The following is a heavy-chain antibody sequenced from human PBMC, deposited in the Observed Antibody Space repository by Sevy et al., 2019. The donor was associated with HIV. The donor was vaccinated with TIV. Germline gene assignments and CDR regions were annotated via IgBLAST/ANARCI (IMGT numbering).Heavy chain of an antibody. CDR2: IKQDGSEK. V-gene: IGHV3-7*04. CDR1: GFTFSSYY. Sequence: GGSLRLSCAASGFTFSSYYMSWVRQAPGKGLEWVANIKQDGSEKYYVDSVKGRFTISRDYANNSLFLQMNSLRAEDTAVYDCARASYDSIGDSYWGVLDYWGQGTLVTVSS. D-gene: IGHD3-22*01. J-gene: IGHJ4*02. CDR3: ARASYDSIGDSYWGVLDY.